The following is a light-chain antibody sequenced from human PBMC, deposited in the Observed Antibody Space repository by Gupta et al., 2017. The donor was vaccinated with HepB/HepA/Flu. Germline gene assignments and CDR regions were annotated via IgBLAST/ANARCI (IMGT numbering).Light chain of an antibody. CDR2: RAS. V-gene: IGKV1-5*03. Sequence: DIQMTQSPSTLSASVGDRVTITCRASQSVSSSLAWYQQKPGKAPKLLIYRASSLESGVPSRFSGGGSGTEFTLTISSLQPDEFATYYCQQYDNYFRTFGQGTKVEIK. J-gene: IGKJ1*01. CDR1: QSVSSS. CDR3: QQYDNYFRT.